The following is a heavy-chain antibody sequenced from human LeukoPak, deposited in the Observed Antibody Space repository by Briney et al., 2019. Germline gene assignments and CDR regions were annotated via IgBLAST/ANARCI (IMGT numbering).Heavy chain of an antibody. CDR3: ARGGPAARLITFGGVTDY. CDR2: INAGNGNT. CDR1: GYTFTSYA. Sequence: ASVKVSCKASGYTFTSYAMHWVRQAPGQRLEWMGWINAGNGNTKYSQEFQGRVTITRDTSASTAYMELSSLRSDDTAVYYCARGGPAARLITFGGVTDYWGQGTLVTVSS. V-gene: IGHV1-3*01. J-gene: IGHJ4*02. D-gene: IGHD3-16*01.